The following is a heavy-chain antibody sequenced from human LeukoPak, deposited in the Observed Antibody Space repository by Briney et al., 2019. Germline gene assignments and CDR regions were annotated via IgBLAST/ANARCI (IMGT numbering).Heavy chain of an antibody. V-gene: IGHV3-30*02. D-gene: IGHD2-15*01. CDR1: GFTFSSYG. CDR2: IWYDGSNK. Sequence: GGSLRLSCAASGFTFSSYGMHWVRQAPGKGLEWVAVIWYDGSNKYYADSVKGRFTISRDNSKNTLYLQMNSLRAEDTAVYYCAKVLNPAGQGYCSGGSCYPPDYWGQGTLVTVSS. CDR3: AKVLNPAGQGYCSGGSCYPPDY. J-gene: IGHJ4*02.